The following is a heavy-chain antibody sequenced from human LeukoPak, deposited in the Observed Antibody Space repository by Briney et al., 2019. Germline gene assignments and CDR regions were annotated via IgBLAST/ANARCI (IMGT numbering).Heavy chain of an antibody. Sequence: GSPRLSCAASGFTFDYYAMHWVRQAPGKGLEWVSLISWDGGSTYYADSVKGRFTISRDNSKDSLYLQMNSLRAEDTALYSCAKDSRAGSGWYYHHHYYMDVWGKGTTVTVSS. CDR2: ISWDGGST. CDR1: GFTFDYYA. J-gene: IGHJ6*03. D-gene: IGHD6-19*01. CDR3: AKDSRAGSGWYYHHHYYMDV. V-gene: IGHV3-43D*03.